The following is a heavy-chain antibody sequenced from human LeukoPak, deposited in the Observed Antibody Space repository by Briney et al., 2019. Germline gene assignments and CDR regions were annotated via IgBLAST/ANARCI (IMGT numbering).Heavy chain of an antibody. CDR1: GGTFSSYA. V-gene: IGHV1-2*06. CDR3: ARALLWFGELSDY. CDR2: INPNSGGT. J-gene: IGHJ4*02. Sequence: ASVKVSCKASGGTFSSYAISWVRQAPGQGLEWMGRINPNSGGTNYAQKFQGRVTMTRDTSISTAYMELSRLRSDDTAVYYCARALLWFGELSDYWGQGTLVTVSS. D-gene: IGHD3-10*01.